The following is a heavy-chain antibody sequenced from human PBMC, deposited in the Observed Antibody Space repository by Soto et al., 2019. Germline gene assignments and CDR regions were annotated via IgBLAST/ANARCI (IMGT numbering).Heavy chain of an antibody. CDR1: GFTFSSYS. D-gene: IGHD1-7*01. J-gene: IGHJ6*02. Sequence: PGGSLRLSCAGSGFTFSSYSMSWVGQSPGKGLEWVSYISSSSNIIYYADSVKGRFTISRDNAKNSQYLQMNSLRDEDTAVYYCARDRNWNFYGMDVWGQGTTVTVSS. CDR3: ARDRNWNFYGMDV. V-gene: IGHV3-48*02. CDR2: ISSSSNII.